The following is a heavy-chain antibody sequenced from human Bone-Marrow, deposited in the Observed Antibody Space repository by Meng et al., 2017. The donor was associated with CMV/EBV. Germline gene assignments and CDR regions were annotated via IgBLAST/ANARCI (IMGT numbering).Heavy chain of an antibody. J-gene: IGHJ6*02. CDR1: GFTFHDHG. V-gene: IGHV3-20*04. Sequence: GESLKISCAASGFTFHDHGMSWVRLVPGKGLEWVGGIDWNGGRTGYADSVKGRFTISRDNARNSLYLEMNSLRAEDAAYYYCARDRAVGWADGLDVGGQGNTVTVSS. D-gene: IGHD6-19*01. CDR3: ARDRAVGWADGLDV. CDR2: IDWNGGRT.